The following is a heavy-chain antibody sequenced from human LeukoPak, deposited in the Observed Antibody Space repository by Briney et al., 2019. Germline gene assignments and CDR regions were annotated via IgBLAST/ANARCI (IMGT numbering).Heavy chain of an antibody. Sequence: SETLSLTCTVSGGSISSSSYYWGWIRQPPGKGLERIGSIYYSGSTYYNPSLKSRVTISVDTSKNQFSLKLSSVTAADTAVYYCARGPLGYYYDSSGYYPHAFDIWGQGTMVTVSS. J-gene: IGHJ3*02. CDR3: ARGPLGYYYDSSGYYPHAFDI. D-gene: IGHD3-22*01. V-gene: IGHV4-39*07. CDR2: IYYSGST. CDR1: GGSISSSSYY.